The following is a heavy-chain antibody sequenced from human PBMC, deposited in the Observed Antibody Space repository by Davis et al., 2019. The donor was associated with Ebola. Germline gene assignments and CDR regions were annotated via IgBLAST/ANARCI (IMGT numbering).Heavy chain of an antibody. CDR3: AKVAARGVY. CDR1: GGSISSYY. D-gene: IGHD2-15*01. Sequence: GSLRLSCTVSGGSISSYYWSWIRQPPGKGLEWIGYIYYSGSTNYNPSLKSRVTISVDTSKNQFSLKLSSVTAADTAVYYCAKVAARGVYWGQGTLVTVSS. CDR2: IYYSGST. V-gene: IGHV4-59*12. J-gene: IGHJ4*02.